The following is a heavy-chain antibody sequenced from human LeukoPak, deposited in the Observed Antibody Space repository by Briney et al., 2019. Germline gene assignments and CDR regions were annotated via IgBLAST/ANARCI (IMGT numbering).Heavy chain of an antibody. CDR2: ISWNSGSI. J-gene: IGHJ6*03. CDR1: GFTFDDYA. V-gene: IGHV3-9*01. Sequence: GGSLRLSCAASGFTFDDYAMHWVRQAPGKGLEWVSGISWNSGSIGYANSVKGRFTISRDNAKNSLYLQMNSLRAEDTALCHCARDLARGGPHATLNYYMDVWGKGTTVTVSS. D-gene: IGHD3-16*01. CDR3: ARDLARGGPHATLNYYMDV.